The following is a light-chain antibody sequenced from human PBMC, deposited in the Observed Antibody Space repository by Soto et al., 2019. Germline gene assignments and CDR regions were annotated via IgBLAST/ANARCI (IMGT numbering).Light chain of an antibody. CDR1: QSVTGD. J-gene: IGKJ4*02. V-gene: IGKV3-15*01. CDR3: KQSKELPWT. CDR2: RAS. Sequence: ETLTTQSPATVSVSPRESATLSCWASQSVTGDLAWYQQQPGQAPGLFIYRASSRATGIPARFSGSGSGTEFTLTISSLQSEDFAVYFCKQSKELPWTFGGGTKVDIK.